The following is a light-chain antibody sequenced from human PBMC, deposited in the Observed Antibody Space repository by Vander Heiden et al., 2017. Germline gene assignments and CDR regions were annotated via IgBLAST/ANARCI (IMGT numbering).Light chain of an antibody. CDR3: QQTDGTPPT. CDR2: AAS. Sequence: DIQMTQSPSSLSASVGDRVTITCRASQSISSFLNWYQQKPGKAPKLLIYAASSLQSGVPSRFSGSGSGTDFTLTISMLQPEDFATYYCQQTDGTPPTFGQGTKMEMK. V-gene: IGKV1-39*01. CDR1: QSISSF. J-gene: IGKJ2*01.